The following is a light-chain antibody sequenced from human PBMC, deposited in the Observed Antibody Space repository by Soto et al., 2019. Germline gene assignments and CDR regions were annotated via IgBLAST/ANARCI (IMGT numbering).Light chain of an antibody. Sequence: QSALTQPASVSGSPGQSITISCAGTSSDVGSYNLVSWYQQHPGKAPKLVIYEVTKRPSGVSNRFSGSKSGNTASLTISGLQAEDETDYYCSSYTSTNHVVFGGGTQLTVL. CDR2: EVT. CDR1: SSDVGSYNL. V-gene: IGLV2-14*02. CDR3: SSYTSTNHVV. J-gene: IGLJ2*01.